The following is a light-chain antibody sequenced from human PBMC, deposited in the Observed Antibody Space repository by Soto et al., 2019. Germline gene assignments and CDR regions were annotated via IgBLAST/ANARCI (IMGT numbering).Light chain of an antibody. CDR2: DVS. Sequence: EIELTQSPGTLSLSPGERATLSCRSSQSVSSSYLAWYQHKPGQAPRLLIYDVSSRATGIPDRFSGSGSGTDFTLTISRLEPEDFAVYYCQQYGSSPTFGQGTKVEIK. J-gene: IGKJ1*01. CDR1: QSVSSSY. CDR3: QQYGSSPT. V-gene: IGKV3-20*01.